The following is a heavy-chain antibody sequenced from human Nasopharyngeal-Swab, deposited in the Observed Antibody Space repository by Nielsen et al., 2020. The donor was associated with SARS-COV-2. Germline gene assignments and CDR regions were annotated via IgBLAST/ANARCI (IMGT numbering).Heavy chain of an antibody. CDR2: VRSKVNNYAT. CDR1: GFTFSASA. Sequence: GESLKLSCAASGFTFSASAIHWVRQASGKGLEWFGRVRSKVNNYATAYSASVKGRFIIFRDDPTNTAYLQMNSLKTEDTAMYYCTRCGGGCYSGRDYWGQGTLVTVSS. J-gene: IGHJ4*02. CDR3: TRCGGGCYSGRDY. D-gene: IGHD2-15*01. V-gene: IGHV3-73*01.